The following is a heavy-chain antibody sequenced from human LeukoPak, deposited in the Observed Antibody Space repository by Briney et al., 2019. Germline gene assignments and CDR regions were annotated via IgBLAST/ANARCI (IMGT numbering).Heavy chain of an antibody. CDR1: GYTFTDYY. CDR2: ISPSGGSS. CDR3: ARGGPPSRRWTHFDY. D-gene: IGHD4-23*01. J-gene: IGHJ4*02. V-gene: IGHV1-46*01. Sequence: GASVKVSCKASGYTFTDYYIHWVRQAPGQGLEWMGIISPSGGSSSYAQKFQGRVTMTRDKSTSTVYMELSRLRSEDTAVYYCARGGPPSRRWTHFDYWGQGTLVTVSS.